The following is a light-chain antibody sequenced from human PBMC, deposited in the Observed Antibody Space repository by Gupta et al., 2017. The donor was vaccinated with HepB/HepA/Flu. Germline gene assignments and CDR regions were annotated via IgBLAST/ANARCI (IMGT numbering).Light chain of an antibody. CDR1: SSNIGNDY. CDR2: EDN. CDR3: GTWDSSLSAAV. Sequence: QPVLTQPPSVSAALGQKVTISCSGSSSNIGNDYVSWYQQLPGSAPKLLIYEDNKRPSGIPDRFSGSKSGTSATLGITVLQTGDEADYYCGTWDSSLSAAVFGGGTELTVL. J-gene: IGLJ2*01. V-gene: IGLV1-51*02.